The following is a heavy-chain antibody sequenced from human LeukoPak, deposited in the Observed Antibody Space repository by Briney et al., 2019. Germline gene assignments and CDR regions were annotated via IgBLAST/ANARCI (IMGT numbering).Heavy chain of an antibody. CDR3: TTFPIAVAGTFDY. CDR2: INSKTDGGTT. J-gene: IGHJ4*02. D-gene: IGHD6-19*01. Sequence: GGSLRLSCAASGFTFSNAWMSWVRQAPGKGLEWVGRINSKTDGGTTDYAAPVKGRFTISRDDSKNTLYLQMNSLKTEDTAVYYCTTFPIAVAGTFDYWGQGTLVTVSS. V-gene: IGHV3-15*01. CDR1: GFTFSNAW.